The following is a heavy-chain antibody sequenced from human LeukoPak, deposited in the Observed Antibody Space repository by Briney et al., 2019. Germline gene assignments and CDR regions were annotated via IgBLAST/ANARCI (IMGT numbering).Heavy chain of an antibody. D-gene: IGHD1-26*01. Sequence: QAGGSLRLSCAASGFTFSSYGMHWVRQALGKGLEWVAVISYDGSNKYYADSVKGRFTISRDNSKNTLYLQMNSLRAEDTAVYYCARVGIVGTIQEAYYFDYWGQGTLVTVSS. CDR1: GFTFSSYG. V-gene: IGHV3-30*03. J-gene: IGHJ4*02. CDR2: ISYDGSNK. CDR3: ARVGIVGTIQEAYYFDY.